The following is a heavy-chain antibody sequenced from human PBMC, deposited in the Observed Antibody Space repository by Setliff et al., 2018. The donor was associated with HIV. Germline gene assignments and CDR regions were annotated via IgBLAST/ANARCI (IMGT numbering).Heavy chain of an antibody. CDR2: IYFRGSA. J-gene: IGHJ4*02. CDR3: ARTPSRGGFDY. Sequence: SETLSLTCTVSGGSISSKDHYWGWIWQSPGKGLEWIATIYFRGSAYYNPSLRSRVTISLDRSKNQFSLKLSSVTAADTAVYYCARTPSRGGFDYWGQGTLVTVSS. V-gene: IGHV4-39*07. D-gene: IGHD3-16*01. CDR1: GGSISSKDHY.